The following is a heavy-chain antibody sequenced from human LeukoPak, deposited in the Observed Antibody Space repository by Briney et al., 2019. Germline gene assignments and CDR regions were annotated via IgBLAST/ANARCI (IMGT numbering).Heavy chain of an antibody. Sequence: SETLSLTCTVSGGSINSFYWTWIRQPAGKGLEWIGRIYSSGSTNFNPSLKSRVTISVDTSKNQFSLKLSSVTAADTAVYYCARQGATVAPRYVVLLGGMDVWGQGTTVTVSS. D-gene: IGHD4-23*01. V-gene: IGHV4-4*07. J-gene: IGHJ6*02. CDR2: IYSSGST. CDR1: GGSINSFY. CDR3: ARQGATVAPRYVVLLGGMDV.